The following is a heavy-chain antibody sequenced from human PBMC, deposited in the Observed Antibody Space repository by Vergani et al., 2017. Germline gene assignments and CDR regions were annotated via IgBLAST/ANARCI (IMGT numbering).Heavy chain of an antibody. V-gene: IGHV3-23*01. CDR3: AKSGRMGAAAAPDFDY. CDR2: ISGSGGST. J-gene: IGHJ4*02. D-gene: IGHD6-13*01. CDR1: GFTFSSYA. Sequence: EVQLLESGGGLVQPGGSLRLSCAASGFTFSSYAMSWVRQAPGKGLEWVSAISGSGGSTYYADSVKGRLTISRDNSKNTLYLQMNSLRAEDTAVYYCAKSGRMGAAAAPDFDYWGQGTLVTVSS.